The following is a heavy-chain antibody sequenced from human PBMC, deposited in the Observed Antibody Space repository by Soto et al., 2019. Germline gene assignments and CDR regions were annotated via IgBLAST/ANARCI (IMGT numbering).Heavy chain of an antibody. Sequence: ASVKVSCKASGGTFSSYAISWVRQAPGQGLEWMGGIIPIFGTANYAQKFQGRVTITADESTSTAYMELSSLRSEDTAVYYCAREGGVYDSXXYYYVFFDYXGXGTLVTVSS. V-gene: IGHV1-69*13. J-gene: IGHJ4*02. CDR1: GGTFSSYA. CDR2: IIPIFGTA. D-gene: IGHD3-22*01. CDR3: AREGGVYDSXXYYYVFFDY.